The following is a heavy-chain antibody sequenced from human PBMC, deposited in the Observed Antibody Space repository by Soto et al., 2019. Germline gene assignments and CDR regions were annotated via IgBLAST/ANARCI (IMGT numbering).Heavy chain of an antibody. CDR1: GYSFTSYW. V-gene: IGHV5-10-1*01. J-gene: IGHJ6*02. Sequence: ESLKISCKGVGYSFTSYWISWVRQIPGKGLEWMGRIDPSDSYTNYSPSFQGHVTISADKSISTAYLQWSSLKASDTAMYYCARHLDVDTAMVTIYYYYGIDVWGQGTTVTVS. CDR2: IDPSDSYT. CDR3: ARHLDVDTAMVTIYYYYGIDV. D-gene: IGHD5-18*01.